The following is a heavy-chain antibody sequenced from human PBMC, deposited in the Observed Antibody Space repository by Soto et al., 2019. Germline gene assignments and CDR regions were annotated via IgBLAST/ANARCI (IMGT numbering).Heavy chain of an antibody. CDR2: INPNSGGT. V-gene: IGHV1-2*02. CDR3: ARGDFDRSGNYNAGWFAP. J-gene: IGHJ5*02. Sequence: QVQLVQSGAEVKKPGASVKVSCKASGYTFTAYYMHWLRQAPGQGLEWMGWINPNSGGTNYAQRFQGRVTATNDPSISTTYMELSSLGSDDTAVYYCARGDFDRSGNYNAGWFAPLGQGTLVTVSS. D-gene: IGHD3-22*01. CDR1: GYTFTAYY.